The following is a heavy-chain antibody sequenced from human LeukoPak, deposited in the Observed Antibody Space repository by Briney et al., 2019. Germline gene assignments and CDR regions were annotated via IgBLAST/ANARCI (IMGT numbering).Heavy chain of an antibody. CDR3: ARETNIAAAGTVDY. CDR1: GYTFSGYG. V-gene: IGHV1-18*01. J-gene: IGHJ4*02. CDR2: ISAYNGNT. Sequence: ASVKVSCKASGYTFSGYGISWVRQAPGQGLEWMGWISAYNGNTNYAQKLQGRVTMTTDTSTSTAYMELRSLRSDDTAVYYCARETNIAAAGTVDYWGQGTLVTVSS. D-gene: IGHD6-13*01.